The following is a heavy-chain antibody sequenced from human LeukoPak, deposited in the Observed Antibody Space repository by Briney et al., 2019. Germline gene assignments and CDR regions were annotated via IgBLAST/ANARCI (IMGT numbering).Heavy chain of an antibody. Sequence: PSETLSLTCTVSGGSISSGGYSWSWIRQPPGKGLEWIGYIYHTGTTYYNPSLKSRVTISADRSKNQFSLNLSSVTAADTAVYYCAREGYGDFVYFDYWGQGTLVTVSS. D-gene: IGHD4-17*01. CDR1: GGSISSGGYS. J-gene: IGHJ4*02. CDR2: IYHTGTT. V-gene: IGHV4-30-2*01. CDR3: AREGYGDFVYFDY.